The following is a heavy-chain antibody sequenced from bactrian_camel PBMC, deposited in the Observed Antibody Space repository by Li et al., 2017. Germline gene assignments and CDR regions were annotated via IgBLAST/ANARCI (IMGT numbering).Heavy chain of an antibody. CDR1: GSTYTNSD. CDR2: INTGGDRT. J-gene: IGHJ4*01. Sequence: DVQLVESGGGSVQPGGSLTLSCAASGSTYTNSDMAWVRQGPGKGLEWVAAINTGGDRTYYSSSAAGRFTISRDNARNTLYLQMESLKPEDTAMYYCAVDLTHNSCYTWNTATYQHWGQGTQV. D-gene: IGHD2*01. V-gene: IGHV3S40*01. CDR3: AVDLTHNSCYTWNTATYQH.